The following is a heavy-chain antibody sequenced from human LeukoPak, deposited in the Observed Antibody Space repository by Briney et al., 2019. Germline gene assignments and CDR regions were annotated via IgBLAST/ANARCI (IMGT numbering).Heavy chain of an antibody. CDR3: AREVTSYGMDV. CDR1: GYTFSSYG. V-gene: IGHV3-33*01. D-gene: IGHD2-21*02. J-gene: IGHJ6*02. CDR2: IWYDGSNK. Sequence: GRSLRLSCAASGYTFSSYGMNWVRQAPGKGLEWVAVIWYDGSNKYYADSVKGRFTISRDNSKNTLYLQMSSLRAEDTAVYYCAREVTSYGMDVWGQGTTVTVSS.